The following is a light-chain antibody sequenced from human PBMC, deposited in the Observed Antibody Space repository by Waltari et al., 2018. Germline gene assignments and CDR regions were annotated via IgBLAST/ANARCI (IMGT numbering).Light chain of an antibody. CDR3: CSYAGSGTYV. V-gene: IGLV2-23*02. Sequence: QSALTQPASVSGTPGQSITISCTGTNSDVGNYNLVYWYQHHPGEAPKLRICEVIKRPSGVSNRFSGSKSGNTASLTISGLQAEDEADYYCCSYAGSGTYVFGTGTKVTVL. J-gene: IGLJ1*01. CDR2: EVI. CDR1: NSDVGNYNL.